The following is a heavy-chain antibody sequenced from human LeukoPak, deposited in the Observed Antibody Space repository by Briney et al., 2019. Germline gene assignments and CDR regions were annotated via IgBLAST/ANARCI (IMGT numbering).Heavy chain of an antibody. J-gene: IGHJ4*02. V-gene: IGHV1-69*04. Sequence: SVKVSCKASGGTFSSYAISWVRQAPGQGLEWMGRIIPILGIANYAQKFQGRVTITVDKSTSTAYMELSSLRSEDTAVYYCARVKMRFLEWLHEYYFDYWGQGTLVTVSS. CDR2: IIPILGIA. D-gene: IGHD3-3*01. CDR1: GGTFSSYA. CDR3: ARVKMRFLEWLHEYYFDY.